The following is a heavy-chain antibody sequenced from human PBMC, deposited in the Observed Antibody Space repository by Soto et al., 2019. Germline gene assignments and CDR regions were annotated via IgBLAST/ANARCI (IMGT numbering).Heavy chain of an antibody. V-gene: IGHV4-4*07. Sequence: SETLSLTCTVSGGSISNYYWTWIRQPAGKGLEWIGRIYTTGSTNYNPSLKSRVSMSLDTSRSHFSLKLTSVTAADTAVYYCARGFGSSWYYFDYWGQGALVTVSS. CDR3: ARGFGSSWYYFDY. D-gene: IGHD6-13*01. CDR1: GGSISNYY. CDR2: IYTTGST. J-gene: IGHJ4*02.